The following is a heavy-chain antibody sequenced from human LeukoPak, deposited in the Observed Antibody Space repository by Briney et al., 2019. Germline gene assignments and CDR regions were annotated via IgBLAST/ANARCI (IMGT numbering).Heavy chain of an antibody. CDR2: INHSGST. Sequence: SETLSLTCAVYGGSFSGYYWSWIRQPPGKGLEWIGEINHSGSTNYNPSLKSRVTISVDTSKNQFSLKLSSVTAADTAVYYCARGYYDYVWGSYRSRVDPWGRGTLVTVSS. D-gene: IGHD3-16*02. CDR1: GGSFSGYY. CDR3: ARGYYDYVWGSYRSRVDP. V-gene: IGHV4-34*01. J-gene: IGHJ5*02.